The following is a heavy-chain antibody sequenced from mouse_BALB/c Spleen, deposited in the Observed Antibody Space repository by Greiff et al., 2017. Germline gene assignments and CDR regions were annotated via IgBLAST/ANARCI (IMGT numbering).Heavy chain of an antibody. V-gene: IGHV1-69*02. J-gene: IGHJ4*01. CDR2: IYPSDSYT. CDR1: GYTFTSYW. D-gene: IGHD2-1*01. CDR3: TRSYYGNYSAMDY. Sequence: VQLQQPGAELVRPGASVKLSCKASGYTFTSYWINWVKQRPGQGLEWIGNIYPSDSYTNYNQKFKDKATLTVDKSSSTAYMQLSSPTSEDSAVYYCTRSYYGNYSAMDYWGQGTSVTVSS.